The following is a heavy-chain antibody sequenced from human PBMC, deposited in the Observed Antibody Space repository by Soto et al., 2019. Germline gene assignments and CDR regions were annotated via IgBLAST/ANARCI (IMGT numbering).Heavy chain of an antibody. CDR2: IYSAGST. CDR1: GFTVNGNY. Sequence: EVQLVESGGGLVQPGGSLRLSCAASGFTVNGNYMSWVRQAPGKGLEWVSVIYSAGSTYYADSAKGRFTISRDNSNNTLYLQMNSLRAEDTAVYYCAGAPWSGDLGYGVDVWGQGTTVTVSS. CDR3: AGAPWSGDLGYGVDV. D-gene: IGHD3-10*01. J-gene: IGHJ6*02. V-gene: IGHV3-66*01.